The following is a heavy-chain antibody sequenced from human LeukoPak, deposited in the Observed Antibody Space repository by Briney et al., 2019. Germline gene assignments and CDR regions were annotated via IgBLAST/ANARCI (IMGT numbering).Heavy chain of an antibody. Sequence: GSSVKVSCKASGGTFSSYAISWVRQAPGQGLEWMGRIIPILGIANYAQKFQGRVTITADKSTSTAYMELSSLSSEDTAVYYCAMDSSSWMEDAFDIWGQGTMVTVSS. CDR2: IIPILGIA. CDR3: AMDSSSWMEDAFDI. CDR1: GGTFSSYA. J-gene: IGHJ3*02. V-gene: IGHV1-69*04. D-gene: IGHD6-13*01.